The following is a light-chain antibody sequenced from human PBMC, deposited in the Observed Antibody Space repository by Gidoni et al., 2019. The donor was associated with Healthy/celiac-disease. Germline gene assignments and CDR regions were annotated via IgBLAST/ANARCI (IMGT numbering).Light chain of an antibody. CDR2: DAS. Sequence: EIVLTQSPATLSLSPGERATLFCRASQIVRCYLAWYQQKPGQAPRLLIYDASNRATGIPARFSGSGSGTDFTLTISSLEPEDFAVYCCQQRSNWPLTFGGXTRVEIK. J-gene: IGKJ4*01. CDR3: QQRSNWPLT. V-gene: IGKV3-11*01. CDR1: QIVRCY.